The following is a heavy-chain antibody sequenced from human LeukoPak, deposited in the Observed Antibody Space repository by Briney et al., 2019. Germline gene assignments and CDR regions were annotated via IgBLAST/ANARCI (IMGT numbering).Heavy chain of an antibody. CDR2: IKQDGSEK. CDR1: GFTFSSYW. CDR3: ARSLLWFGELGYGMDV. V-gene: IGHV3-7*03. D-gene: IGHD3-10*01. Sequence: GGSLRLSCAASGFTFSSYWMSWVRQAPGKGLEWVANIKQDGSEKYYVDSVKGRFTISRDNAKNSLYLRMNSLRAEDTAVYYCARSLLWFGELGYGMDVWGKGTTVTVSS. J-gene: IGHJ6*04.